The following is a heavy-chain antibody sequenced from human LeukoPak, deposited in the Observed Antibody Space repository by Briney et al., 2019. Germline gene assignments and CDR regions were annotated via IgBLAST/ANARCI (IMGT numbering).Heavy chain of an antibody. CDR3: ARMMYYDFWSGYPVYYYYGMDV. D-gene: IGHD3-3*01. CDR2: MNPNSGNT. V-gene: IGHV1-8*01. J-gene: IGHJ6*02. CDR1: GYTFTSYD. Sequence: ASVKVSCKASGYTFTSYDINWVRQATGQGLEWMGWMNPNSGNTGYAQKFQGRVTMTRNTSIGTAYMELSSLRSEDTAVYYCARMMYYDFWSGYPVYYYYGMDVWGQGTTVTVSS.